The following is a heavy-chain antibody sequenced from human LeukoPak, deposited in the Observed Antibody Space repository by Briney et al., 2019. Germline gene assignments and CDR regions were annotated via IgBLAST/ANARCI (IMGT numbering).Heavy chain of an antibody. V-gene: IGHV4-61*02. CDR2: TYNSGST. Sequence: SQTLSLTCSVSGGSISRGSYYWNWIRQPAGKGLEWMGRTYNSGSTNYNPSLKSRVTISTDMSKNQFSLKLSSVTAADTAVYYCARHHSSSWYAPFDYWGQGTLVTVSS. J-gene: IGHJ4*02. CDR3: ARHHSSSWYAPFDY. CDR1: GGSISRGSYY. D-gene: IGHD6-13*01.